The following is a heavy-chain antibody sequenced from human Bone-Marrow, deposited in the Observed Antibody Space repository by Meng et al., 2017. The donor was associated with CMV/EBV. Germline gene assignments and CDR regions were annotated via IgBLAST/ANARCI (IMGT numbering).Heavy chain of an antibody. D-gene: IGHD6-13*01. CDR1: GFTFSSYW. CDR2: IKQDGSEK. J-gene: IGHJ4*02. V-gene: IGHV3-7*01. CDR3: AKNPAAAGKIGSDY. Sequence: LSLTCAASGFTFSSYWMSWVRQAPGKGLEWVANIKQDGSEKYYVDSVKGRFTITRDNAKNSLYLQMNSLRAEDTAVYYCAKNPAAAGKIGSDYWGQGTLVTVSS.